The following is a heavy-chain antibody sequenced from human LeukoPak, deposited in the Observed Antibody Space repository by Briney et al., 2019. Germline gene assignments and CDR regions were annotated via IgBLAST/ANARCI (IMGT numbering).Heavy chain of an antibody. CDR1: GYSFTSYW. CDR3: ARHMYYDLTFDY. J-gene: IGHJ4*02. Sequence: GESLKISCKGSGYSFTSYWISWVRQMPGKGLEWMGRIDPSDSYTNYSPSFQGHVTISADKSISTAYLQWSSPKASDTAMYYCARHMYYDLTFDYWGQGTLVTVSS. V-gene: IGHV5-10-1*01. CDR2: IDPSDSYT. D-gene: IGHD3-16*01.